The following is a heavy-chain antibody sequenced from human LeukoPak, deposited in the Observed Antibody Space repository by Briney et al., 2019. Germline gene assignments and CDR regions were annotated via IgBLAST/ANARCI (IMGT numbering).Heavy chain of an antibody. J-gene: IGHJ4*02. V-gene: IGHV3-53*01. D-gene: IGHD3/OR15-3a*01. Sequence: GGSLRLSCGVSGFSVTTTYMTWVRQAPGKGLEWVSLIFGESMTTYADSVKGRFTISRDNSKNTVYLQMNRLRAEDTAMYFCVRDKGLGRTERFDYWGQGTLVTVST. CDR2: IFGESMT. CDR3: VRDKGLGRTERFDY. CDR1: GFSVTTTY.